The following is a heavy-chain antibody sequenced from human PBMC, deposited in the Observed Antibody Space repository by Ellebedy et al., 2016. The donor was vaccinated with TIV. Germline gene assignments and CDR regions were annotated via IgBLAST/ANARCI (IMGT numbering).Heavy chain of an antibody. CDR1: GYTFTSYG. V-gene: IGHV1-18*04. D-gene: IGHD3-10*01. J-gene: IGHJ6*02. CDR2: ISAYNGNT. CDR3: ARGGSITMVRGPYEDYYYGMDV. Sequence: ASVKVSCKASGYTFTSYGISWVRQAPGQGLEWMGWISAYNGNTNYAQKLQGRVTMTTDTSTSTAYMELRSLRSDDTAVYYCARGGSITMVRGPYEDYYYGMDVWGQGTTVTVSS.